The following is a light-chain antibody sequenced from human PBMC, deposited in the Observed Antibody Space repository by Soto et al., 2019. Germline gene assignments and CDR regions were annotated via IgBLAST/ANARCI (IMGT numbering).Light chain of an antibody. CDR3: QSYDSSLSSYV. CDR2: SNS. CDR1: SSNIGAGYD. Sequence: QSVLTRPPSVSGAPGQRVTISCTGSSSNIGAGYDVHWYQQLPGTAPKLLIYSNSNRPSGVPDRFSGSKSGSSASLAITGLQDEDEADYHCQSYDSSLSSYVFGSGTKVTVL. J-gene: IGLJ1*01. V-gene: IGLV1-40*01.